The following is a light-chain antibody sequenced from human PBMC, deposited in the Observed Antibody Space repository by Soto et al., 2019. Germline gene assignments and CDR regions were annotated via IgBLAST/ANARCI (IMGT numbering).Light chain of an antibody. CDR3: AAWDDSLTAWV. Sequence: QSVLTQPPSASGTPGQRVTISCSGSNSNIGGNSVNWYQQLPLRAPKLLIYSNNQRPSGVPDRVSGSTSGTSASMAISGVRSEDEADYYCAAWDDSLTAWVFGGGTKLTVL. CDR2: SNN. J-gene: IGLJ3*02. CDR1: NSNIGGNS. V-gene: IGLV1-47*02.